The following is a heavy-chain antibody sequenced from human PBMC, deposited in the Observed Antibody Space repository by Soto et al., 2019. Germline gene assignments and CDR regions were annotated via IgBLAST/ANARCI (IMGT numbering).Heavy chain of an antibody. CDR1: GDSIISSDFY. CDR3: ARHSLALRKNNWFDP. CDR2: IFYLGSS. J-gene: IGHJ5*02. Sequence: SETLSLTCTVSGDSIISSDFYWGWVRQPPGKGLEWIGSIFYLGSSYYNPSLKSRVTMSVDTSKNQFSLRLRSVTTADTALYFCARHSLALRKNNWFDPWGQGIMVTVSS. V-gene: IGHV4-39*01. D-gene: IGHD3-3*02.